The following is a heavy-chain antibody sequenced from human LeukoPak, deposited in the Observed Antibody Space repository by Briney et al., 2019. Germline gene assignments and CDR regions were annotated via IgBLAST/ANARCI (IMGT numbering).Heavy chain of an antibody. V-gene: IGHV4-39*02. CDR3: TREGGGAEAAFDY. J-gene: IGHJ4*02. Sequence: SETLSLTCTVSGGSISSSSYYWGWIRQPPGKGLEWIGSIYYSGSTYYNPSLKSRVTISVDTSKTQFSLQLNSVTPDDTAVYYCTREGGGAEAAFDYWGQGTLVTVSS. D-gene: IGHD6-19*01. CDR1: GGSISSSSYY. CDR2: IYYSGST.